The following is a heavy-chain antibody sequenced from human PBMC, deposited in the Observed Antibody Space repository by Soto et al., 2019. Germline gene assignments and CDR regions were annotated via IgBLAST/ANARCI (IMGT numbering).Heavy chain of an antibody. CDR2: ISVNGGST. CDR1: GFTFSSCA. D-gene: IGHD6-6*01. CDR3: AKDRLDFDY. Sequence: PGGSLRLSCAASGFTFSSCAMGWVRQAPGKGLEWVSSISVNGGSTYYADSVKGRFTISRDNSKNTLYLQMNSLRAEDTAVYYCAKDRLDFDYWGQGTLVTVSS. J-gene: IGHJ4*02. V-gene: IGHV3-23*01.